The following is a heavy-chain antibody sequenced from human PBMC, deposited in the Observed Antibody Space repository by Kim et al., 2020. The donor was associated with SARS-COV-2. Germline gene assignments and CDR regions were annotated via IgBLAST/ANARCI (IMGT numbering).Heavy chain of an antibody. CDR3: ATVVFYYDAGYFKN. V-gene: IGHV3-30*07. J-gene: IGHJ1*01. D-gene: IGHD3-22*01. Sequence: ADSVKGRLISSRDHSKNTLYLQINSLRAEDTAVYYCATVVFYYDAGYFKNWGQGTLVIVSS.